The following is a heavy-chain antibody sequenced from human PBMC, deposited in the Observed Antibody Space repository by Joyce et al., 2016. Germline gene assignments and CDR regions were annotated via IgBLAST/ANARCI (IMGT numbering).Heavy chain of an antibody. V-gene: IGHV7-4-1*02. J-gene: IGHJ4*02. D-gene: IGHD3/OR15-3a*01. Sequence: QVQLVQSGSELKKPGASAKVSCKASGYTFTDYVMNWVRQAPGQGLEWMGWINTNNGNPTYAQGFTGRFVFSVDSSVNTAYLQINSVKAADSAIYYCARKTELANIHGGLDSWGQGTLVIVSS. CDR1: GYTFTDYV. CDR2: INTNNGNP. CDR3: ARKTELANIHGGLDS.